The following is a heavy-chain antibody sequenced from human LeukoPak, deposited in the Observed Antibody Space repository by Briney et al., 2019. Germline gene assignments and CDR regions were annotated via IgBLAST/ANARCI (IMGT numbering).Heavy chain of an antibody. CDR2: INPNSGGT. V-gene: IGHV1-2*04. J-gene: IGHJ4*02. D-gene: IGHD6-13*01. CDR1: GYTFTGYY. CDR3: ARAGTQQQLAYFDY. Sequence: ASVKVSCKASGYTFTGYYMHWVRQAPGQGLEWMGWINPNSGGTNYAQKFQGWVTMTRDTSISTAYMELSRLRSDDTAVYYCARAGTQQQLAYFDYWGQGTLVTVSS.